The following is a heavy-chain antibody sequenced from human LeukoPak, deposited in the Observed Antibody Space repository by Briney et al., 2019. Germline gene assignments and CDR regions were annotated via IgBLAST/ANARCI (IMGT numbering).Heavy chain of an antibody. V-gene: IGHV4-39*07. CDR1: GGSISSSSYY. CDR2: IYYSGST. J-gene: IGHJ4*02. Sequence: PSETLSLTCTVSGGSISSSSYYWGWIRQPPGKGLEWIGSIYYSGSTYYNPSLKSRVTISVDKSKNQFSLKLSSVTAADTAVYYCARCGMATVSYFDYWGQGTLVTVSS. CDR3: ARCGMATVSYFDY. D-gene: IGHD4-17*01.